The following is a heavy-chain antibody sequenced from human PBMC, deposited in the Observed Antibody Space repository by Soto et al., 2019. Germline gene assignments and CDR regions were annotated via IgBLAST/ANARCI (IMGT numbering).Heavy chain of an antibody. V-gene: IGHV1-18*01. D-gene: IGHD3-22*01. CDR2: ISPNSGAT. Sequence: ASVKVSCKASGYTFTSYGIIWVRQAPGQGLEWMGYISPNSGATTYAQNLQGRLTMTTDTSTDTAYMELSSLRSDDTAVYYCVTALATMIVVDPTWGFDYWGQGTLVTVSS. CDR3: VTALATMIVVDPTWGFDY. J-gene: IGHJ4*02. CDR1: GYTFTSYG.